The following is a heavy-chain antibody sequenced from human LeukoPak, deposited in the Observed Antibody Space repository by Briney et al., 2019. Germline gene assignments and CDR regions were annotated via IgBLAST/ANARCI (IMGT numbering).Heavy chain of an antibody. D-gene: IGHD2-21*02. Sequence: PGGSLRLSCAASGFTFSDYAMSWVRQAPGKGLEWLSVISGGSSGSTYYADSVKGRFTISRDNSKNTLYLQMNSLRAEDTAVYYCAKDSAPSLAYCGGDCYSGDYWGQGTLVTVSS. CDR1: GFTFSDYA. V-gene: IGHV3-23*01. CDR3: AKDSAPSLAYCGGDCYSGDY. CDR2: ISGGSSGST. J-gene: IGHJ4*02.